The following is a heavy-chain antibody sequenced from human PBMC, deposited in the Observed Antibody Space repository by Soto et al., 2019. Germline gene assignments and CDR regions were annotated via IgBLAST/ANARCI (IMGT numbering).Heavy chain of an antibody. CDR1: GFTVSSNY. CDR3: ARDNLEYCSSTSCYYYGMDV. D-gene: IGHD2-2*01. CDR2: IYSGGST. J-gene: IGHJ6*02. V-gene: IGHV3-53*04. Sequence: PGGSLRLSCAASGFTVSSNYMSWVRQAPGKGLEWVSVIYSGGSTYYADSVKGRFTISRHNSKNTLYLQMNSLRAEDTAVYYCARDNLEYCSSTSCYYYGMDVWGQGTTVTVSS.